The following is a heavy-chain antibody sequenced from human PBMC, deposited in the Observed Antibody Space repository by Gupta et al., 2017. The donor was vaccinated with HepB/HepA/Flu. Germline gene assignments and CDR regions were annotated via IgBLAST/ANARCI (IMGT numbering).Heavy chain of an antibody. J-gene: IGHJ3*02. D-gene: IGHD4-23*01. CDR2: ISASGDNT. V-gene: IGHV3-23*01. Sequence: EVQLLESGGGLVQPGVSLRLSCAASGSTYSYFPMSWVRRSPGKGLEWVSTISASGDNTYYADSMGGRFTNSRDNSKNTLYLQMNSLRVEDTAVYFCTKGKGGNYGGALDIWGQGTMVTVS. CDR3: TKGKGGNYGGALDI. CDR1: GSTYSYFP.